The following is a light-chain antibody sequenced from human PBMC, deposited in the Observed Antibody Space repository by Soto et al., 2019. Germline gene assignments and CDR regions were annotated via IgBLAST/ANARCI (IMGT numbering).Light chain of an antibody. CDR1: QRVNSAY. CDR3: HQYGTSGT. V-gene: IGKV3-20*01. Sequence: EIVLTQSPGTLSLSPGERATLSCRASQRVNSAYLAWYQQKPGQAPRLLMYGASNRATGTPDRFSGSGSGTDYTLTSSRVEPEHLAEYYCHQYGTSGTFGPGTKVDIK. CDR2: GAS. J-gene: IGKJ3*01.